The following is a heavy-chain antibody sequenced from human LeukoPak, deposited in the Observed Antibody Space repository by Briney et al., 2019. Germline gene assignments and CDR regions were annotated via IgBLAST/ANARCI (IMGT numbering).Heavy chain of an antibody. V-gene: IGHV4-38-2*02. Sequence: SGTLSLTCTVSAYSISDGFVGGWIRQAPGKGLEWIGSIYHSGTSYYNPSLKSRISMSVDTSKNQFSLNLSSVTAADTAVYYCTRLSHVAGAPKVSWFDPWGQGTLVTVSS. CDR2: IYHSGTS. J-gene: IGHJ5*02. CDR3: TRLSHVAGAPKVSWFDP. D-gene: IGHD1-26*01. CDR1: AYSISDGFV.